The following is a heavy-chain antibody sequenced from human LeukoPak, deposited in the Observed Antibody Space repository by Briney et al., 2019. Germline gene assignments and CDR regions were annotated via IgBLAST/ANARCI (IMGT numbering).Heavy chain of an antibody. CDR2: ISSSSSYI. J-gene: IGHJ4*02. CDR3: ARVGGYYHRAGLDY. D-gene: IGHD3-22*01. CDR1: GFTFSSYS. V-gene: IGHV3-21*01. Sequence: GGSLRLSCAASGFTFSSYSMNWVRQAPGKRLEWVSSISSSSSYIYYADSVKGRFAISRDNAKNSLYVQMNSLRAEDTAVYYCARVGGYYHRAGLDYWGQGTLVTVSS.